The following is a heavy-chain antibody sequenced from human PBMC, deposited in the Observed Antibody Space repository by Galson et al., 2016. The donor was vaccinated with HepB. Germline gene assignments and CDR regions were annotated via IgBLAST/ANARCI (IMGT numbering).Heavy chain of an antibody. CDR3: ARIRREYGDYDDYYYYYGMDV. Sequence: PALVKPTQTLTLTCTFSGFSLSTSGEGVGWIRQPPGKALEWLALIYWDDDKRYSPSLKSRLTITKDTSKNQVVLTLTNMDPVDTATYYCARIRREYGDYDDYYYYYGMDVWGQGTTVTVSS. D-gene: IGHD4-17*01. V-gene: IGHV2-5*02. J-gene: IGHJ6*02. CDR1: GFSLSTSGEG. CDR2: IYWDDDK.